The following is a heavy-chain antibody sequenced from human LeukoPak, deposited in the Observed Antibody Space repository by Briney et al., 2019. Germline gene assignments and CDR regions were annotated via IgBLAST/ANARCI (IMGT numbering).Heavy chain of an antibody. CDR1: GYSFTSQW. CDR2: IYPGDSET. V-gene: IGHV5-51*01. CDR3: ARKHDYGDFPFDY. Sequence: GESLKISFKASGYSFTSQWIGWVRQMPGKGLEWMGIIYPGDSETRYSPSFQGQVTISADKSISTAYLQWSSLKATDTAMYFCARKHDYGDFPFDYWGQGALATVSS. D-gene: IGHD4-17*01. J-gene: IGHJ4*02.